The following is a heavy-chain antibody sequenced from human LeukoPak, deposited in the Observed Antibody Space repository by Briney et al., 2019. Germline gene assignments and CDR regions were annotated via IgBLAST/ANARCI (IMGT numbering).Heavy chain of an antibody. Sequence: PGRSLRLSCAASGFTFSSYEMNWVRQAPGKGLEWVSYISSSGSTIYYADSVKGRFTTSRDNAKNSLYLQMNSLRAEDTAVYYCARSYYDSSGYYNWFDPWGQGTLVTVSS. V-gene: IGHV3-48*03. CDR3: ARSYYDSSGYYNWFDP. D-gene: IGHD3-22*01. J-gene: IGHJ5*02. CDR2: ISSSGSTI. CDR1: GFTFSSYE.